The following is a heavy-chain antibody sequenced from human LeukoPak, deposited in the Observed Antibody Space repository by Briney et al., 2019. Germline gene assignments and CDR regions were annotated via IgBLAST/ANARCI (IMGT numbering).Heavy chain of an antibody. CDR2: ICYDGSNK. V-gene: IGHV3-33*01. D-gene: IGHD3-10*01. CDR1: GFTFSSYG. J-gene: IGHJ4*02. CDR3: ARDANYYGSGSYYRSVEY. Sequence: PGGSLRLSCAASGFTFSSYGMHWVRQAPGKGLEWVAVICYDGSNKYYADSVKGRFTISRDNSKNTLYLQMNSLRAEDTAVYYCARDANYYGSGSYYRSVEYWGQGTLVTVSS.